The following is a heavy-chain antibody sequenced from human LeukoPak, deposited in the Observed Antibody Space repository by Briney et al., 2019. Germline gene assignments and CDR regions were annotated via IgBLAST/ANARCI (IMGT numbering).Heavy chain of an antibody. Sequence: PGGSLRLSCAASGFTFSSYGMHWVRQAPGKGLEWVAVISFDGSNKYYADSVKGRFTISRDNSKNTLYLQMDSLRAEDTAVYYCPKSRRVLLSPYNFDYWGQGTLVTVSS. J-gene: IGHJ4*02. D-gene: IGHD1-14*01. CDR2: ISFDGSNK. CDR1: GFTFSSYG. CDR3: PKSRRVLLSPYNFDY. V-gene: IGHV3-30*18.